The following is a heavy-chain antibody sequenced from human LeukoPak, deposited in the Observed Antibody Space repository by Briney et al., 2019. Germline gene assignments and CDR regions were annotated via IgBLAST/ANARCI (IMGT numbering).Heavy chain of an antibody. CDR2: ISSSSSYI. CDR3: ARGWDYDFWSGYPSDNYYYYYMDV. D-gene: IGHD3-3*01. J-gene: IGHJ6*03. V-gene: IGHV3-21*01. Sequence: GGSLRLSCAASGFTFRSYSMNWVRQAPGKGLEWVSSISSSSSYIYYADSVKGRFTISRDNAKNSLYLQMNSLRAEDTAVYYCARGWDYDFWSGYPSDNYYYYYMDVWGKGTTVTVSS. CDR1: GFTFRSYS.